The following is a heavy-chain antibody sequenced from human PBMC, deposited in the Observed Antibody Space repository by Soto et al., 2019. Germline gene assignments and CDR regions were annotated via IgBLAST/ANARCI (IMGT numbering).Heavy chain of an antibody. CDR1: GVTFSSYT. CDR2: INPILGIA. D-gene: IGHD5-18*01. Sequence: QVQLVQSGAEVKKPGSSVKVSCKASGVTFSSYTISWVRQAPGQGLEWMGRINPILGIANYAQKFQGRVTITADKSTSTAYMELSRRRSEDTAVYYCRELWGYGYGAERWGQGNRVTVSS. J-gene: IGHJ4*02. V-gene: IGHV1-69*02. CDR3: RELWGYGYGAER.